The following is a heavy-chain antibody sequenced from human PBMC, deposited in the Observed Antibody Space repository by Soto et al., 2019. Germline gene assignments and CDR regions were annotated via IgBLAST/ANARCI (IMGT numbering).Heavy chain of an antibody. CDR1: GFTFSSYA. V-gene: IGHV3-23*01. CDR2: ITGSGDST. D-gene: IGHD6-13*01. CDR3: AKDLGSSPPGDY. J-gene: IGHJ4*02. Sequence: GGSLRLSCAASGFTFSSYAMSWVRQAPGKGLEWVSAITGSGDSTYHADSVKGRFTISRDNSKNTLYLQMSSLRAEDTAVYYCAKDLGSSPPGDYWGQGTLVTVSS.